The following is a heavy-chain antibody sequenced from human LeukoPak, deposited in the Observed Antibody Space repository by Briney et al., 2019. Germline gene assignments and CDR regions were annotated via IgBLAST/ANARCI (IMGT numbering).Heavy chain of an antibody. CDR2: ISSNGGST. J-gene: IGHJ4*02. Sequence: TGGSLRLSCAASGFTFSSYAMSWVRQAPGKGLEYVSAISSNGGSTYYANSVKGRFTISRDNSKNTLYLQMNSLRAEDTAVYYCAKELGSTVVTDYFDYWGQGTLVTVSS. V-gene: IGHV3-64*01. CDR3: AKELGSTVVTDYFDY. CDR1: GFTFSSYA. D-gene: IGHD4-23*01.